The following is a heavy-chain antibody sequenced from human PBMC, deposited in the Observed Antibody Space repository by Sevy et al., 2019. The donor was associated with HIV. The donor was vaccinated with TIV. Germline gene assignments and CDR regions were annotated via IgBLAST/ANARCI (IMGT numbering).Heavy chain of an antibody. J-gene: IGHJ6*02. D-gene: IGHD6-6*01. CDR2: ISYDGSNK. Sequence: GRSLRLSCAASGFTFSSYAMHWVRQAPGKGLEWVAVISYDGSNKYYADSVKGRFTISRDNSKNTLYLQMNSLRAEDTAVYYCARDRSEYSKYYYYGMDVWGQGTTVTVSS. V-gene: IGHV3-30-3*01. CDR3: ARDRSEYSKYYYYGMDV. CDR1: GFTFSSYA.